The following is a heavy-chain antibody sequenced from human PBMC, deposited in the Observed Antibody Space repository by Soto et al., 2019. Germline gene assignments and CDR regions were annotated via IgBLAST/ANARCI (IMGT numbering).Heavy chain of an antibody. CDR1: GYTFTSYG. V-gene: IGHV1-18*01. J-gene: IGHJ4*02. Sequence: QVQLVQSGAEVKKPGASVKVSCKASGYTFTSYGISWVRQAPGQGLEWMGWISAYNGNTNYAQKLQGRVTMTTDTSTSTAYMELRSLRSDDTAVYYCHATPSTYYYDSSGYYYGGQFDYWGQGTLVTVSS. D-gene: IGHD3-22*01. CDR2: ISAYNGNT. CDR3: HATPSTYYYDSSGYYYGGQFDY.